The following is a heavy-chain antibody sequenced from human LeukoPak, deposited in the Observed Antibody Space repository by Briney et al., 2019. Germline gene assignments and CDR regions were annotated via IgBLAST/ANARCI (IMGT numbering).Heavy chain of an antibody. CDR2: INPNTGGT. CDR3: ARVVDILTGHDTALDY. CDR1: GYTFSGYY. V-gene: IGHV1-2*02. Sequence: ASVKVSCTASGYTFSGYYIHWVRQAPGQGLEWMGWINPNTGGTNFAQNFQGRVTMTTVTSISTAYMELSRLRSDDTAVYYCARVVDILTGHDTALDYWGQGTLVTVSS. J-gene: IGHJ4*02. D-gene: IGHD3-9*01.